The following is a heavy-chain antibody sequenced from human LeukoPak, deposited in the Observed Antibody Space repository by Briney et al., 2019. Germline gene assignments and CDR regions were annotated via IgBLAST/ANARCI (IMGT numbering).Heavy chain of an antibody. CDR2: IYHIGST. CDR3: ARLPITITMIVVVNWYFDL. J-gene: IGHJ2*01. V-gene: IGHV4-39*07. CDR1: GDSDDSIKSSSYY. Sequence: PSETLSLTSTVSGDSDDSIKSSSYYWGWIRQPPGKGLEWIGSIYHIGSTYYNPSLKSRVTISVDTSKNQFSLKLSSVTAADTAVYYCARLPITITMIVVVNWYFDLWGRGTLVTVSS. D-gene: IGHD3-22*01.